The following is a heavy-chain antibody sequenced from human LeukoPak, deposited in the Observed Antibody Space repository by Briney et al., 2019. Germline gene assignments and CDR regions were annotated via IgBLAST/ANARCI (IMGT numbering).Heavy chain of an antibody. J-gene: IGHJ6*03. CDR3: ARDRGFGGYMDV. V-gene: IGHV1-2*02. D-gene: IGHD3-10*01. CDR1: GYTFTDYY. CDR2: INPNSGGT. Sequence: GASVKVSCKASGYTFTDYYMHWVRQAPGQGLEWMGWINPNSGGTNYAQKFQGRVTVTRDTSISTAYMELSRLRSDDTAVYYCARDRGFGGYMDVWGKGTTVTISS.